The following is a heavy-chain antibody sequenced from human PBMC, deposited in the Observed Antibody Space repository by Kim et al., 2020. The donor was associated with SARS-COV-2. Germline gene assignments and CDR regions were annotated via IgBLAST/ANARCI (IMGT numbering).Heavy chain of an antibody. J-gene: IGHJ4*02. V-gene: IGHV1-69*01. D-gene: IGHD5-18*01. Sequence: QKFQGRVTITADESTSTAYMELSSLRSEDTAVYYCARDLNFRGYSYGDDYWGQGTLVTVSS. CDR3: ARDLNFRGYSYGDDY.